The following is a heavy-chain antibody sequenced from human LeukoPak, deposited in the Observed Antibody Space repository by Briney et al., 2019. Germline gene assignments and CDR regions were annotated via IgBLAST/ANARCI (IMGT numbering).Heavy chain of an antibody. J-gene: IGHJ3*02. CDR1: GASISSSHW. D-gene: IGHD5/OR15-5a*01. V-gene: IGHV4-4*02. CDR2: TYHSDYT. CDR3: ARDSKSTADAFDI. Sequence: PSETLSLTCAVSGASISSSHWWSWVRQSPGTGLEWIGNTYHSDYTNYNPSLKSRVTISVDKSKNQFSLKVSSVTAADTAMYYCARDSKSTADAFDIWGQGTMVTVSS.